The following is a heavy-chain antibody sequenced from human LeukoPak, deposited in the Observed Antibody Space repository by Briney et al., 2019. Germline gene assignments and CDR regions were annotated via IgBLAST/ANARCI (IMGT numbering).Heavy chain of an antibody. D-gene: IGHD4-23*01. V-gene: IGHV4-39*02. CDR1: GASISSSAYY. Sequence: SETLSLTCTVSVSGASISSSAYYWGWIRRPPGKGLEWIATINYRGSTYYTPSLKSRVTISIDTSKNQFSPNLSSVTAADTAVYYCARDCDYGGNRLDYFDWWGHGTLVTVSS. CDR2: INYRGST. J-gene: IGHJ4*01. CDR3: ARDCDYGGNRLDYFDW.